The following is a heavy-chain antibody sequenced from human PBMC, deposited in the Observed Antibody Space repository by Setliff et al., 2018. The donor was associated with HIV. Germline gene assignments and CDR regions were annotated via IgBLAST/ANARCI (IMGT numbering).Heavy chain of an antibody. CDR1: GGTFSSYA. V-gene: IGHV1-3*01. Sequence: ASVKVSCKASGGTFSSYAISWVRQAPGQRLEWMGWINAGNGNTKYSQRFQGRVIITRDTSASTAYMELSSLRSEDTAVYYCARLGSGWSDSYYYAMDVWGQGTTVTVSS. J-gene: IGHJ6*02. D-gene: IGHD6-19*01. CDR2: INAGNGNT. CDR3: ARLGSGWSDSYYYAMDV.